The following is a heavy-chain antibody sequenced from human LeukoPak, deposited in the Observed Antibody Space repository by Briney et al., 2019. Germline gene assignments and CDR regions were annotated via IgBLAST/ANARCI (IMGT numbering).Heavy chain of an antibody. V-gene: IGHV3-23*01. Sequence: GGSLRLSCAASGFTFSSYAMSWVRQAPGKGLEWVSAISGSGGSTYYADSVKGRFTISRDNSKDTLYLQVNSLRAEDTAVYYCARDYVVSFMVRGVASGYWGQGTLVTVSS. CDR1: GFTFSSYA. CDR2: ISGSGGST. D-gene: IGHD3-10*01. J-gene: IGHJ4*02. CDR3: ARDYVVSFMVRGVASGY.